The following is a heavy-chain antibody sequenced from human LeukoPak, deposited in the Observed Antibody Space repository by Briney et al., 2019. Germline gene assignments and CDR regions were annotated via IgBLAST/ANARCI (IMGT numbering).Heavy chain of an antibody. CDR1: GFTFSSCA. CDR3: ARDSPDV. V-gene: IGHV3-30*01. Sequence: PGRSLRLSCAASGFTFSSCAMHWVRQAPGKGLEWVAVISYDGSNKYYADSVKGRFTISRDNSKNTLYLQMNSLRAEDTAVYYCARDSPDVWGQGTTVTVSS. J-gene: IGHJ6*02. CDR2: ISYDGSNK.